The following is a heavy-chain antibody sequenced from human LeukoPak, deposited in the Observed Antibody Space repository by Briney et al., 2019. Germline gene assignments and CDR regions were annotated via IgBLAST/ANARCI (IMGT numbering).Heavy chain of an antibody. CDR2: IYYSGST. V-gene: IGHV4-59*01. D-gene: IGHD6-13*01. Sequence: SETLSLTCTVSNGSISSYYWSWIRQPPGKGLEWIGYIYYSGSTNYNPSLKSRVTISVDTSKNQFSLKLSSVTAADTAVYYCATGIAAAGNTPYYFDYWGQGTLVTVSS. CDR3: ATGIAAAGNTPYYFDY. J-gene: IGHJ4*02. CDR1: NGSISSYY.